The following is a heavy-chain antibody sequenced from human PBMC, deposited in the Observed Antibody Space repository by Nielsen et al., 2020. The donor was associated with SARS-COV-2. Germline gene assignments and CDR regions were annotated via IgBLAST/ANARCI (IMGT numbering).Heavy chain of an antibody. CDR2: ISSNGGST. D-gene: IGHD3-16*01. V-gene: IGHV3-64D*09. J-gene: IGHJ4*02. CDR3: VNSYVWIDY. Sequence: VRQAPGKGLEYVSAISSNGGSTYYADSAKGRFTISRDNSKNTLYLQMSSLRAEDTAVYYCVNSYVWIDYWGQGTLVTVSS.